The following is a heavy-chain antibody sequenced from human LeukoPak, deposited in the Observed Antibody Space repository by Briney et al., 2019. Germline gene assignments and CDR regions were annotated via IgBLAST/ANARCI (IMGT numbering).Heavy chain of an antibody. Sequence: ASVKVSCKASGYTSTSYGISWVRQAPGQGLEWMGWISAYNGNTNYAQKLQGRVTMTTDTSTSTAYMELRSLRSDDTAVYYCARDPGYCSSTSCYLSYWGQGTLVTVSS. J-gene: IGHJ4*02. D-gene: IGHD2-2*01. CDR2: ISAYNGNT. CDR3: ARDPGYCSSTSCYLSY. CDR1: GYTSTSYG. V-gene: IGHV1-18*01.